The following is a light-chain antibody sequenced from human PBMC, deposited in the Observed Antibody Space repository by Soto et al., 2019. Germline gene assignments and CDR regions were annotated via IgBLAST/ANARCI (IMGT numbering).Light chain of an antibody. J-gene: IGKJ2*01. CDR1: QSVGRN. V-gene: IGKV3-15*01. CDR3: QQHDKWPST. Sequence: EIVMTQSPVALSVSPGESAALSCRASQSVGRNFAWYQQRPGQAPRVLIYGTSTRATGVPARFSGSGSGTDFTLTISSLQSEDFAVYYCQQHDKWPSTFGQGTRLEIK. CDR2: GTS.